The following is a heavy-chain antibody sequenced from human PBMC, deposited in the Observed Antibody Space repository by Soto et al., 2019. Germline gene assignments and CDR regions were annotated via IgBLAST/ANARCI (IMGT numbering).Heavy chain of an antibody. CDR1: GFTFSNYG. V-gene: IGHV1-18*01. CDR2: VSANNGHT. Sequence: GASVKVSCKASGFTFSNYGLNWVRQAPGQGLEWMGWVSANNGHTNYAQNLQGRVSRTTDTSTSTAYMELRGLTFDDPAVYYCARDIESVTAKHFFYYYAMDVWGQGTTVTVSS. D-gene: IGHD2-8*01. CDR3: ARDIESVTAKHFFYYYAMDV. J-gene: IGHJ6*02.